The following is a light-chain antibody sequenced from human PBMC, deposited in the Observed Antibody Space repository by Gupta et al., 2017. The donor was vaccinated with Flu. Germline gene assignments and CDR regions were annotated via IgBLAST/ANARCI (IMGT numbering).Light chain of an antibody. CDR1: SSNIGSNT. CDR2: SNN. CDR3: AAWDDSLNGWV. V-gene: IGLV1-44*01. J-gene: IGLJ3*02. Sequence: QSVLTQPPSASGTPGQRVTISCSGSSSNIGSNTVNWYQQLPGTAPKLHIYSNNQRPSGVPDRFSGSNSGTSASLAISGLQSEDEADYYCAAWDDSLNGWVFGGGTKLTVL.